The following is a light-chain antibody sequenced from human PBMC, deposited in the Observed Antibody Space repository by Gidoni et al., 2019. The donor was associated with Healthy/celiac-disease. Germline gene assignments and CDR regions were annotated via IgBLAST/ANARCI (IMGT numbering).Light chain of an antibody. Sequence: EIVLTQSPGTLSLSPGERATLSCRSSKSVSSSYLTCYQQKLGQAPRLLIYGASIRATGITDRLSGSGSGTDVTLTISRLEPEDFAVYYCQQYGSSRTFGQXTKVEIK. CDR1: KSVSSSY. CDR2: GAS. J-gene: IGKJ1*01. V-gene: IGKV3-20*01. CDR3: QQYGSSRT.